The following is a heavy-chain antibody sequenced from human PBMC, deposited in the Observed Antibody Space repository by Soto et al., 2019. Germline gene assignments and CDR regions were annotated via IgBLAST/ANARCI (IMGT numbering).Heavy chain of an antibody. J-gene: IGHJ6*02. CDR3: ARIKLVLFFFINVDVYDMDV. D-gene: IGHD2-8*02. V-gene: IGHV3-48*01. Sequence: EVQLVESGGGLVQPGGPLRLSCAASGFTLSNYAVNWVRQAPGKGLEWVSYISSDSRYIYYGDSVKGRFTISRDNARNSVYLQMNSLRAEDTAVYYCARIKLVLFFFINVDVYDMDVWGQGTPVTVSS. CDR1: GFTLSNYA. CDR2: ISSDSRYI.